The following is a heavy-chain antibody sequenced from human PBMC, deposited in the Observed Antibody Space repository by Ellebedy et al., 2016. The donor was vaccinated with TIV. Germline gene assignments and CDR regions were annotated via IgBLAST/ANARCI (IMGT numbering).Heavy chain of an antibody. V-gene: IGHV4-31*03. D-gene: IGHD2-21*02. CDR2: IYYSGAT. Sequence: MPSETLSLTCTVSGGSISSGGYFWSWIRQHPGKGLEWIGYIYYSGATLYNPSLKSRVAITVDTSKSQFSLRLSSVSAADTAVDYCAGGDNFDHWGQGTPVTVSS. CDR1: GGSISSGGYF. J-gene: IGHJ4*02. CDR3: AGGDNFDH.